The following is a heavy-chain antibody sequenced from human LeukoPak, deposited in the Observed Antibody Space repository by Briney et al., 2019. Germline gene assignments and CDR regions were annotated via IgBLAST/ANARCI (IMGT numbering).Heavy chain of an antibody. J-gene: IGHJ4*02. Sequence: GGSLRLSCAASGFTFSSYWMSWVRQAPGKGLEWVANIKQDGSEKYYVDSVKGRFTISRDNAKNSLYLQMNSLRAEDTAVYYCARGSSYGSGIGFDYWGQGTLVTVSS. CDR2: IKQDGSEK. CDR3: ARGSSYGSGIGFDY. CDR1: GFTFSSYW. V-gene: IGHV3-7*01. D-gene: IGHD3-10*01.